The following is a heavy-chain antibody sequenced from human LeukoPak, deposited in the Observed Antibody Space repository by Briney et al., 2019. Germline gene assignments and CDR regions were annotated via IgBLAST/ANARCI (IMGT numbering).Heavy chain of an antibody. CDR3: ARSHYGGNGLDY. D-gene: IGHD4-23*01. Sequence: GGSLRLSCAASGFTFSSYDMHWVRQATGKGLEWVSAIGTAGDTYYPGSVKGRFTISRENAKNSSYLQMNSLRAGDTAVYYCARSHYGGNGLDYWGQGTLVTVSS. CDR1: GFTFSSYD. V-gene: IGHV3-13*01. J-gene: IGHJ4*02. CDR2: IGTAGDT.